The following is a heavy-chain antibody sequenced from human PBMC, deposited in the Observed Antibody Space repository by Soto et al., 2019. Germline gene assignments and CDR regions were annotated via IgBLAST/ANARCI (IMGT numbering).Heavy chain of an antibody. J-gene: IGHJ3*02. D-gene: IGHD3-10*01. CDR2: IYHSGST. Sequence: TRSLTCAVSGGSISSGGYSWSWIRQPRGKGLEWIGYIYHSGSTYYNPSLKSRVTISVDRSKNQFSLKLSSVTAADTAVYYCARGGITMVQGGRIDAFDIWGQGTMVTVSS. V-gene: IGHV4-30-2*01. CDR3: ARGGITMVQGGRIDAFDI. CDR1: GGSISSGGYS.